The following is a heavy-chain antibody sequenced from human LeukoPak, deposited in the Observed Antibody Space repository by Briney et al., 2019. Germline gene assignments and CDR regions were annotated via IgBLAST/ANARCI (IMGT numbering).Heavy chain of an antibody. D-gene: IGHD3-22*01. CDR1: GFIFNNYG. Sequence: GGSLRLSCAASGFIFNNYGLVWVRQAPGKGLEWVSAISNDGGGTTYADFVKGRFSVSRDNSKNTLFLQMNSQRAEDTALYYCAKGSSGYFFDLWGQGTLVTVSS. CDR2: ISNDGGGT. J-gene: IGHJ4*02. CDR3: AKGSSGYFFDL. V-gene: IGHV3-23*01.